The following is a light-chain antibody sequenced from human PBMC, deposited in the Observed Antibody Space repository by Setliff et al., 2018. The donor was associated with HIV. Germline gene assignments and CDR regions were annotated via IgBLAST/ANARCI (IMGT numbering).Light chain of an antibody. V-gene: IGLV2-14*03. CDR1: RSDVGGYNS. CDR2: EVS. Sequence: QSALAQPASVSGSPGQSITISCTGTRSDVGGYNSVSWYQQHPGKVPKVLIYEVSNRPSGVSNRFSGSKSGNTASLTISGLQADDEADYHCSSYTTTSTTVFGTGTKVTVL. CDR3: SSYTTTSTTV. J-gene: IGLJ1*01.